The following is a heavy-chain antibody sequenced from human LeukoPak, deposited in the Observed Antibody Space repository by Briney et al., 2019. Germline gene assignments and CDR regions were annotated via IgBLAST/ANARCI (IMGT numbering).Heavy chain of an antibody. CDR2: ISYDGSNK. Sequence: GRSLRLSCAASGFTFSSYGMHWVRQAPGKGLEWVAVISYDGSNKYYADSAKGRFTISRDNSKNTLYLQMNSLRAEDTAVYYCAKDLRSRGVVVVVAARGPNYYYYGMDVWGQGTTVTVSS. J-gene: IGHJ6*02. CDR3: AKDLRSRGVVVVVAARGPNYYYYGMDV. CDR1: GFTFSSYG. V-gene: IGHV3-30*18. D-gene: IGHD2-15*01.